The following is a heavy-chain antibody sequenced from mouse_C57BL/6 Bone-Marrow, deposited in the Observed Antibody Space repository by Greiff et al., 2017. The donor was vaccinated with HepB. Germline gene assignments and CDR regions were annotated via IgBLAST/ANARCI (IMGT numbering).Heavy chain of an antibody. J-gene: IGHJ2*01. Sequence: VQLQQSGPELVKPGASVKISCKASGYSFTGYYMNWVKQSPEKSLEWIGEINPSTGGTTYNQKFKAKATLTVDKSSSTAYMQLKSLTSEDSAVYYCARSYDYDGGFDYWGQGTTLTVSS. CDR3: ARSYDYDGGFDY. CDR2: INPSTGGT. V-gene: IGHV1-42*01. D-gene: IGHD2-4*01. CDR1: GYSFTGYY.